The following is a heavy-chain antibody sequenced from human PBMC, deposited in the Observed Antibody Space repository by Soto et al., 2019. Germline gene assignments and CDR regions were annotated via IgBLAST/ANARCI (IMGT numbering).Heavy chain of an antibody. CDR1: GGSISSYY. V-gene: IGHV4-59*01. Sequence: SETLSLTCTVSGGSISSYYWSWIRQPPGKGLEWIGYIYYSGSTNYNPSLKSRVTISVDTSKNQFSLKLSSVTAADTAVYYCARDGGYRVRSYYYGMDVWGQGTTVTVSS. CDR3: ARDGGYRVRSYYYGMDV. D-gene: IGHD5-12*01. J-gene: IGHJ6*02. CDR2: IYYSGST.